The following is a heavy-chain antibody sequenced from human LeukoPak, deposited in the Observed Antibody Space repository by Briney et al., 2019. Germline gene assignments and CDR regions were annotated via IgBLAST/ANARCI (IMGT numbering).Heavy chain of an antibody. CDR2: MNPNSGKT. J-gene: IGHJ4*02. Sequence: ASVKVSCKASGYTFTSYDINWVGQAAGQGREWMGWMNPNSGKTGYAQKFQGRVTMTSNTSISTAYMELSSLRSEDTAVYYCARDRFGLDYWGQGTLVTVSS. CDR3: ARDRFGLDY. D-gene: IGHD3-10*01. CDR1: GYTFTSYD. V-gene: IGHV1-8*01.